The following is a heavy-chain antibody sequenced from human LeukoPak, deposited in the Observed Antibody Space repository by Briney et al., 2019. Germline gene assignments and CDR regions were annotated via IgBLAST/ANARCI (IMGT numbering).Heavy chain of an antibody. J-gene: IGHJ4*02. CDR1: GFTFSSFV. D-gene: IGHD3-10*01. CDR2: ICGSGGGT. V-gene: IGHV3-23*01. Sequence: GGSLRLSCAASGFTFSSFVMSWVRQAPGRGLGGVSSICGSGGGTYYVDFVKVRFTISRENPKNTLYLLMNTLRGDDTALYYCAKISGSGSSHSDYWGQGTLVTVSS. CDR3: AKISGSGSSHSDY.